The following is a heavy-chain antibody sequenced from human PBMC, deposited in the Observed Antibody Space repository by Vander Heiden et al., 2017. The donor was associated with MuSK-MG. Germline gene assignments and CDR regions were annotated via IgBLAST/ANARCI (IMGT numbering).Heavy chain of an antibody. CDR3: AKAYMWWAFDY. D-gene: IGHD2-21*01. Sequence: EVQLLESGGGLVQPGGSLRLSCAASGFAFSDNVMAWVRQSPGKGLEWSADRSGNGGLKHYADSGEGRFTISRDNTKDTVYLQMTNLRAEDTAIYYCAKAYMWWAFDYWGQGAPVTVSS. CDR1: GFAFSDNV. J-gene: IGHJ4*02. CDR2: RSGNGGLK. V-gene: IGHV3-23*01.